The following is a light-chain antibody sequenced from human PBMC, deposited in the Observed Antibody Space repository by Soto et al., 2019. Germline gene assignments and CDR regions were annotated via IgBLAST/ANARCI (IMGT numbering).Light chain of an antibody. CDR1: QNIYSHY. V-gene: IGKV3D-7*01. J-gene: IGKJ1*01. CDR2: YAS. Sequence: SLGAVSLTTGEGVSLSCRTSQNIYSHYLAWYQHKPGRSPRLLIYYASTRDTGIPSRFSGSGSGTKFTLTITSLQSEDFAGYYCQQYEILPRTFGQGTKVDIK. CDR3: QQYEILPRT.